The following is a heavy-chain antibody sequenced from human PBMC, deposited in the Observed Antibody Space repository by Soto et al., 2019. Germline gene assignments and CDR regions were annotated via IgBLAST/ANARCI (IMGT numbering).Heavy chain of an antibody. CDR2: IIPIFGTA. V-gene: IGHV1-69*01. Sequence: QVQLVQSGAEVKKPGSSVKVSCKASGGTFSSYAISWVRQAPGQGLEWMGGIIPIFGTANYAQKFQGRVTITADESTSTAYMELSSLRSEDTAVYYFALSSYCSSTSCHDSFDYWGQGTLVTVSS. CDR1: GGTFSSYA. CDR3: ALSSYCSSTSCHDSFDY. J-gene: IGHJ4*02. D-gene: IGHD2-2*01.